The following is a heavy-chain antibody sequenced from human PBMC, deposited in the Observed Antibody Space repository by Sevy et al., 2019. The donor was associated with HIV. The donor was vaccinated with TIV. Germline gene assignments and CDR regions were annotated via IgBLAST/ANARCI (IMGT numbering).Heavy chain of an antibody. V-gene: IGHV3-23*01. Sequence: GGSLRLSCAASGFTFSKYSMSWVRQPPGKGLEWVSTLSFGCGEINYADSVKGRFTISRDNSKSSVYLQMNNLRPEDTAVYYCARTAQFGVVDYWGQGTLVTVSS. D-gene: IGHD3-3*01. CDR2: LSFGCGEI. J-gene: IGHJ4*02. CDR3: ARTAQFGVVDY. CDR1: GFTFSKYS.